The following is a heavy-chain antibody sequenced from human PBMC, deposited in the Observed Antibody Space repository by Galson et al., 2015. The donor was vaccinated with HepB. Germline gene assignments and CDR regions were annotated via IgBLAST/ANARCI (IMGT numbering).Heavy chain of an antibody. V-gene: IGHV3-23*01. CDR1: GFTFSSYA. J-gene: IGHJ2*01. D-gene: IGHD4-17*01. CDR3: AKDGNGDYSYYWYFDL. Sequence: SLRLSCAASGFTFSSYAMSWVRQAPGKGLEWVSAISGSGGSTYYADSVKGRFTISRDNSKNTLYLQMNSLRAEDTAVYYCAKDGNGDYSYYWYFDLWGRGTLVTVSS. CDR2: ISGSGGST.